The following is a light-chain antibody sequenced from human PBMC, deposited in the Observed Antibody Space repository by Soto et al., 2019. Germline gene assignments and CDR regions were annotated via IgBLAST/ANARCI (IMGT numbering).Light chain of an antibody. CDR3: QQYNSYST. Sequence: DIQMTQSPSTLSASVGDRVTIACRASQTIGSWLAWYQQRPGKAPKLLIYKASILESGVPSRFSGSGSWSEFTLTISSLQPDDSATYYCQQYNSYSTFGQGTKLEIK. V-gene: IGKV1-5*03. J-gene: IGKJ2*01. CDR1: QTIGSW. CDR2: KAS.